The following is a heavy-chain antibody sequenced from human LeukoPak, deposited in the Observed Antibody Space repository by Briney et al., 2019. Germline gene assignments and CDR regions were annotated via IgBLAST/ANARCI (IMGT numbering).Heavy chain of an antibody. CDR2: IIPILGIA. CDR1: GGTFSSYA. Sequence: GASVKVSCKASGGTFSSYAISWVRQAPRQGLEWMGRIIPILGIANYAQKFQGRVTITADKSTSTAYMELSSLRSEDTAVYYCARAPYCSGGSCLFDYWGQGTLVTVSS. CDR3: ARAPYCSGGSCLFDY. V-gene: IGHV1-69*04. J-gene: IGHJ4*02. D-gene: IGHD2-15*01.